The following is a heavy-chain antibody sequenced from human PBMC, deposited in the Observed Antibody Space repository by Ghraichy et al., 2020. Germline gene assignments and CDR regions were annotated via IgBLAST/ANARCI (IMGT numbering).Heavy chain of an antibody. CDR2: ISSSGDTI. CDR1: GFTFSDYY. J-gene: IGHJ6*02. V-gene: IGHV3-11*01. CDR3: AVIGVAAVQYYDLDV. D-gene: IGHD6-19*01. Sequence: GASLRLSCEASGFTFSDYYINWIRQAPGKGLEWVSYISSSGDTIDYADSVKGRFTISRDNAKNSLFLQMSSLRADDTAVYYCAVIGVAAVQYYDLDVWGHGTTVTVSS.